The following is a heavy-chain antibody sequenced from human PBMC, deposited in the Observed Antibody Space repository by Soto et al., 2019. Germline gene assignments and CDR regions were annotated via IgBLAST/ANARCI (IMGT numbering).Heavy chain of an antibody. D-gene: IGHD3-9*01. CDR3: ARNFDWLSPFDY. J-gene: IGHJ4*02. Sequence: RLSCAASGFTFSSYEMNWVRQAPGKGLEWVSYISSSGSTIYYADSVKGRFTISRDNAKNSLYLQMNSLRAEDTAVYYCARNFDWLSPFDYWGQGTLVTVSS. CDR2: ISSSGSTI. V-gene: IGHV3-48*03. CDR1: GFTFSSYE.